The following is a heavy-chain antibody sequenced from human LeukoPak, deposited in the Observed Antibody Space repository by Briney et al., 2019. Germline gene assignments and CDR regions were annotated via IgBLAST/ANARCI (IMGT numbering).Heavy chain of an antibody. J-gene: IGHJ4*02. CDR2: ISGSDTRT. V-gene: IGHV3-23*01. CDR1: GFTFSHYA. CDR3: AKDESTIWEYFDY. Sequence: GGSLRLSCAASGFTFSHYAMGWVRQAPGKGLEWVLGISGSDTRTYYADTVRGRFTISRDDSTNTLFLQMNRLRADDTAFYYCAKDESTIWEYFDYWGQGTLVTVSS. D-gene: IGHD5-24*01.